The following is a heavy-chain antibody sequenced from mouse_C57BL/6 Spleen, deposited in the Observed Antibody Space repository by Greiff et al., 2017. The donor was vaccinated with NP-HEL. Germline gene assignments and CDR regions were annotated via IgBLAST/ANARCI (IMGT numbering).Heavy chain of an antibody. CDR2: ISSGGTYT. D-gene: IGHD2-4*01. V-gene: IGHV5-6*01. J-gene: IGHJ4*01. Sequence: EVQVVESGGDLVKPGGSLKVSCAASGFTFSSYGMSWVRQTPDKRLEWVATISSGGTYTYYPDSVKGRFTISRDNAKNTLYLQMSSLKSEDTAMYYCARQDYGNALDHWGQGTSVTVSS. CDR1: GFTFSSYG. CDR3: ARQDYGNALDH.